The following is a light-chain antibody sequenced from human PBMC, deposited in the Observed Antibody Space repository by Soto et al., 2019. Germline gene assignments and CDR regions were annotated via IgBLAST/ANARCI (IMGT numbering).Light chain of an antibody. CDR1: QTIISY. Sequence: DIQMTQSPSSLSASVGDRVTITCRASQTIISYLNWYQQKPGKAPKLLIYAASTLQSGVPSRFSGSGSGTDFTLTISSLQPEDFATYYCQQTYNTPYTFGQGTKVDIK. V-gene: IGKV1-39*01. J-gene: IGKJ2*01. CDR3: QQTYNTPYT. CDR2: AAS.